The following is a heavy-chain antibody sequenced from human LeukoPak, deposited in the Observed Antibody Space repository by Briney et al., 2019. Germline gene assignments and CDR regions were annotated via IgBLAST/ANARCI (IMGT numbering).Heavy chain of an antibody. CDR1: GGSISSYY. V-gene: IGHV4-39*01. CDR2: MYYSGST. Sequence: SETLSLTCTVSGGSISSYYWGWIRQPPGKGLECIGSMYYSGSTYYNPPLKSRVTISVDTSKNQFSLNLRSVTAADTAVYYCVRLNGGYYEAIFDYWGQGTLVTVSS. CDR3: VRLNGGYYEAIFDY. D-gene: IGHD3-22*01. J-gene: IGHJ4*02.